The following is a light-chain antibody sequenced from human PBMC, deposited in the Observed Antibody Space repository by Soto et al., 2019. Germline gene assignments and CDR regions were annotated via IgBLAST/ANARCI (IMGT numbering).Light chain of an antibody. CDR3: QQGFSRPRT. J-gene: IGKJ1*01. Sequence: DIQMTQSPSSLSASVGDRVTMTCRASQSIRHDLNWYQQRPGKAPKLLIYTTSNLESGVPSRFSGSGSGTDFTLTINNLQPEDFATYFCQQGFSRPRTFGLGTTVDIK. CDR1: QSIRHD. V-gene: IGKV1-39*01. CDR2: TTS.